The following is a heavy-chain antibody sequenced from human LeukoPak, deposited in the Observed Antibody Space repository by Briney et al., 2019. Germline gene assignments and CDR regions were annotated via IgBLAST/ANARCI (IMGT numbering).Heavy chain of an antibody. J-gene: IGHJ4*02. D-gene: IGHD3-9*01. V-gene: IGHV3-23*01. Sequence: GGSLRLSCAASGFTFSSYAMSWVLQAPGKGLEWVSAISGSGGSTYYADSVKGRFTISRDNSTNTLYLQMNSMRAEDTAFFFQAKAGIRYFDWLFDYWGQGTLVTVSS. CDR2: ISGSGGST. CDR3: AKAGIRYFDWLFDY. CDR1: GFTFSSYA.